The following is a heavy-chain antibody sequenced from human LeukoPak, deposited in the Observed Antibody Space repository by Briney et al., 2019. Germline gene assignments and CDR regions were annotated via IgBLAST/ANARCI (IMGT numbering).Heavy chain of an antibody. Sequence: PGGSLRLSCAASGFTSSSYAMSWVRQAPGKGLEWVSAISGSGGSTYYADSVKGRFTISRDNSTNTLYLQMNSLRAEDTAVYYCAKDFVDFRSGYPTWGQGTLVTVSS. J-gene: IGHJ5*02. V-gene: IGHV3-23*01. D-gene: IGHD3-3*01. CDR1: GFTSSSYA. CDR2: ISGSGGST. CDR3: AKDFVDFRSGYPT.